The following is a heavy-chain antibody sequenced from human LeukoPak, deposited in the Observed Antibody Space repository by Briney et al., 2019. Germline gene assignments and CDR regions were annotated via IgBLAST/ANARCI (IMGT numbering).Heavy chain of an antibody. V-gene: IGHV1-46*01. Sequence: ASVKVSCKASGYTFTSYYMHWVRQAPGQGLEWMGIINPSGGSTSYAQKFQGRVTMTRDTSTSTVYMELSSLRSEDTAVYYCATEIVVVVAATGWSRDYYFDYWGQGTLVTVSS. CDR1: GYTFTSYY. CDR3: ATEIVVVVAATGWSRDYYFDY. D-gene: IGHD2-15*01. J-gene: IGHJ4*02. CDR2: INPSGGST.